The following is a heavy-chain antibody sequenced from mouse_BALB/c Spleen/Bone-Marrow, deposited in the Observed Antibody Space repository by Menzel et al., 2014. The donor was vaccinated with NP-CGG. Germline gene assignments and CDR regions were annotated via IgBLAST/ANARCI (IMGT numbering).Heavy chain of an antibody. D-gene: IGHD1-1*01. Sequence: EVQLQQSGPELVKPGASVKMSCMASRYTFTSYVFHWVKQKPGQGLEWIGFMNPFNDGTKYNEKFKGKATLTSDKSSSTAYMELSSLTSEDSAVYYCAREVVATDFFDYWGQGTTLTVSS. CDR3: AREVVATDFFDY. V-gene: IGHV1-14*01. CDR1: RYTFTSYV. CDR2: MNPFNDGT. J-gene: IGHJ2*01.